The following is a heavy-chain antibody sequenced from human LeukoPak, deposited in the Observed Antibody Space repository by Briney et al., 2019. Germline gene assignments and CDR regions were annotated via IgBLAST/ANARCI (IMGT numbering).Heavy chain of an antibody. CDR3: ARDIGGSYHLYYFDY. J-gene: IGHJ4*02. V-gene: IGHV3-30*04. CDR1: GFTFSSYA. CDR2: ISYDGSNK. D-gene: IGHD3-16*02. Sequence: GGSLRLSCVASGFTFSSYAMHWVRQAPGKGLEWVAVISYDGSNKYYADSVKGRFTISRDNSKNTLYLQMNSLRAEDTAVYYCARDIGGSYHLYYFDYWGQGTLVTVSS.